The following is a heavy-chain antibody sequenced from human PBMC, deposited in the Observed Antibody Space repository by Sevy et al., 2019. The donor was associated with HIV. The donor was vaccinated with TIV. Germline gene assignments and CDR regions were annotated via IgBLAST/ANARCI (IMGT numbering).Heavy chain of an antibody. V-gene: IGHV3-7*01. D-gene: IGHD3-10*01. J-gene: IGHJ4*02. CDR3: ARETGSSHFDY. Sequence: GGSLRLSFAASGFTFSKYWMSWVRQAPGKGLEWVANINQDGSEKYYVDSVKGRFTISRDNGKNSLYLQMNSLRAEDTAVYYCARETGSSHFDYWGQGTLVTVSS. CDR1: GFTFSKYW. CDR2: INQDGSEK.